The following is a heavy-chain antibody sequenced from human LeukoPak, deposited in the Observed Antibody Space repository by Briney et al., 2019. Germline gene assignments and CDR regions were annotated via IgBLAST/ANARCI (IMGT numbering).Heavy chain of an antibody. Sequence: SETLSLTCTVSGGSISSSSYYWGWIRQPPGKGLEWIGSIYYSGSTYYNPSLKSRVTISVDTSKNQFSLKLSSVTAADTAVYYCAREQGYYYDSSGYNWFDPWGRGTLVTVSS. V-gene: IGHV4-39*07. CDR3: AREQGYYYDSSGYNWFDP. J-gene: IGHJ5*02. CDR1: GGSISSSSYY. D-gene: IGHD3-22*01. CDR2: IYYSGST.